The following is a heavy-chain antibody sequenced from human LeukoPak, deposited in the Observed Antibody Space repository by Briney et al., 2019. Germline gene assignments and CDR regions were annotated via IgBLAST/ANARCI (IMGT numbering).Heavy chain of an antibody. Sequence: GGSLRLSCAASGFTFSSYAMSWVRHAPGKGLEWASAISGSGGSTYYADSVKGRFTISRDNSKNTLYLQMNSLRAEDTAVYYCAKDGVVVVDYWGQGTLVTVSS. J-gene: IGHJ4*02. CDR2: ISGSGGST. CDR3: AKDGVVVVDY. V-gene: IGHV3-23*01. CDR1: GFTFSSYA. D-gene: IGHD3-22*01.